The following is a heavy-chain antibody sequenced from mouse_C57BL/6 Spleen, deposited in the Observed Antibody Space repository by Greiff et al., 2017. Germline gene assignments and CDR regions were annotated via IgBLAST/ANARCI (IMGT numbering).Heavy chain of an antibody. D-gene: IGHD2-4*01. J-gene: IGHJ3*01. CDR3: ARRGGYDYVFAY. V-gene: IGHV1-55*01. Sequence: QVQLQQPGAELVKPGASVKMSCKASGYTFTSYWITWVKQRPGQGLEWIGDIYPGSGSTNYNEKFKSKATLTVDTSSSTAYMQLSSLTSEDSAVYYCARRGGYDYVFAYWGQGTLVTVSA. CDR2: IYPGSGST. CDR1: GYTFTSYW.